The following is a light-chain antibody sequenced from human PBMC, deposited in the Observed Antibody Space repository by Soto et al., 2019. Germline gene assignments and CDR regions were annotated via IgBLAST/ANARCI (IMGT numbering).Light chain of an antibody. CDR3: QQYGSSPPLT. V-gene: IGKV3-20*01. CDR1: QSVSSN. J-gene: IGKJ4*01. CDR2: GAF. Sequence: EIVMTQSPVTLSVSPGERATLSCRASQSVSSNLAWYQQKPGQAPSLLIYGAFTRATGIPARFSGSGSGTDFTLTISRLEPEDFAVYYCQQYGSSPPLTFGGGTKVEIK.